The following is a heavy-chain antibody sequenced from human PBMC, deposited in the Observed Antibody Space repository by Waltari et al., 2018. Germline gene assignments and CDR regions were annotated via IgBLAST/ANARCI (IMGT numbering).Heavy chain of an antibody. Sequence: EVQLVESGGGLVKPGGSLRLSCAASGFTFSNAWMSWVRQAPGKGLEWVGRIKSKTDGGTTDYAAPVKGRCTSSRDDSKNTLYLQMNSMKTEDTAVYYCTKAGGGFGEAGGYWGQGTLVTVSS. D-gene: IGHD3-10*01. V-gene: IGHV3-15*01. CDR1: GFTFSNAW. CDR3: TKAGGGFGEAGGY. CDR2: IKSKTDGGTT. J-gene: IGHJ4*02.